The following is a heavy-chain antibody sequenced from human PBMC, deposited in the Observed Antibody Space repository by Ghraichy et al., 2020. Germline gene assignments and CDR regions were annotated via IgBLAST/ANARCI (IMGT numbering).Heavy chain of an antibody. D-gene: IGHD2/OR15-2a*01. CDR3: AKSRGFYAFDI. CDR1: GFTFDDYA. Sequence: GGSLRLSCAASGFTFDDYAMHWVRQAPGKGLEWVSGISWNSGSIGYADSVKGRFTISRDNAKNSLYLQMNSLRAEVMALYYCAKSRGFYAFDIWGQGTMVAVSS. J-gene: IGHJ3*02. CDR2: ISWNSGSI. V-gene: IGHV3-9*03.